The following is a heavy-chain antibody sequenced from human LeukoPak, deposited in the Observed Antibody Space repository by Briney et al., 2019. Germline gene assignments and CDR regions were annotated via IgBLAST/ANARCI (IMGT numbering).Heavy chain of an antibody. CDR3: ARHGAIFGVVIIRDAFDI. CDR2: ISAYNGNT. CDR1: GYTFTSYS. Sequence: ASVKVSCKASGYTFTSYSISWVRQAPGQGLEWMGWISAYNGNTNYAQKLQGRVTMTTDTSTSTAYMELRSLRSDDTAVYYCARHGAIFGVVIIRDAFDIWGQGTMVTVSS. V-gene: IGHV1-18*01. J-gene: IGHJ3*02. D-gene: IGHD3-3*01.